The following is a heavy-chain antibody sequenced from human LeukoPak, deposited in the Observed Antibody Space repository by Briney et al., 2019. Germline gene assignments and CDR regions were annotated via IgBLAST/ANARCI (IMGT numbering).Heavy chain of an antibody. Sequence: GESLKISCKGSGYSFTSYWIGWVRQMPGKGLEWMGIIYPGDSDTRYSPSFQGQVTISADKSISTADLQWSSLKASDTAMYYCARREMDYYDSSGHTDFDYWGQGTLVTVSS. J-gene: IGHJ4*02. CDR3: ARREMDYYDSSGHTDFDY. CDR1: GYSFTSYW. CDR2: IYPGDSDT. D-gene: IGHD3-22*01. V-gene: IGHV5-51*01.